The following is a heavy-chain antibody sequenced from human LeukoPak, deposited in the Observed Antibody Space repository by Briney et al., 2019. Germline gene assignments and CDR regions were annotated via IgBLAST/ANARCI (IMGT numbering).Heavy chain of an antibody. CDR3: AKVKAGFVDY. V-gene: IGHV3-7*03. CDR2: IKQDGSEK. Sequence: GGSLRLSCAASGFTFSDYYMSWIRQAPGKGLEWVANIKQDGSEKYYVDSVKGRFTISRDNSKNTLYLQMNSLRAEDTAVYYCAKVKAGFVDYWGQGTLVTVSS. D-gene: IGHD3-3*01. J-gene: IGHJ4*02. CDR1: GFTFSDYY.